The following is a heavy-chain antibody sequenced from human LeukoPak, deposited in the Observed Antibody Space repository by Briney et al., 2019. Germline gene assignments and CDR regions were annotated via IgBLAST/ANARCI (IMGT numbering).Heavy chain of an antibody. CDR1: GGSISSYY. CDR2: IYYSGST. V-gene: IGHV4-59*01. J-gene: IGHJ4*02. CDR3: ARGITFYDSRGLTPFDY. D-gene: IGHD3-22*01. Sequence: SETLSLTCTGSGGSISSYYWSWIRQPPGKGLEWMGYIYYSGSTNYNPSLESRGTISVDTSKNQFSLKLSSVTAADTAVYYCARGITFYDSRGLTPFDYWGQGTLVTVSS.